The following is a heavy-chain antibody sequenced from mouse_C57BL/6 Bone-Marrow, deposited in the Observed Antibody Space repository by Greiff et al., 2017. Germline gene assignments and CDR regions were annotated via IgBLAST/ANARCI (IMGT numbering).Heavy chain of an antibody. CDR1: GYAFTNYL. CDR3: ARSDYYGSSYYFDA. Sequence: QVQLQQSGAELVRPGTSVKVSCKASGYAFTNYLIEWVKQRPGQGLEWIGVINPGSGGTNYNEKLKGKATLTADKSSSTAYMQLSSLTSEDSAVYFCARSDYYGSSYYFDAWGQGTTLTVSS. D-gene: IGHD1-1*01. V-gene: IGHV1-54*01. CDR2: INPGSGGT. J-gene: IGHJ2*01.